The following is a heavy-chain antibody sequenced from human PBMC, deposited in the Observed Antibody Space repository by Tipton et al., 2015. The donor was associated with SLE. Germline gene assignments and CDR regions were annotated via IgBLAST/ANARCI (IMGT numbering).Heavy chain of an antibody. D-gene: IGHD1-26*01. Sequence: SLRLSCAASDFTFSGHWMYWVRQGPGKGLVWVSRISGEGGNTNYADSVKGRFTISRDNARNMLYLQMGSLRDEDMGVFYCARRATTNSYDYWSRGTLVTVSS. CDR3: ARRATTNSYDY. CDR2: ISGEGGNT. V-gene: IGHV3-74*01. CDR1: DFTFSGHW. J-gene: IGHJ4*02.